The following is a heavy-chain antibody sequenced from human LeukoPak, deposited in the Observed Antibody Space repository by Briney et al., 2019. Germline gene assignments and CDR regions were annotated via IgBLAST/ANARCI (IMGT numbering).Heavy chain of an antibody. CDR2: IYYSRST. J-gene: IGHJ4*02. CDR3: ARHSRDGYIDFDN. Sequence: SETLSLTCTVSGGSISSYYWSWIRQPPGKGLEWIAYIYYSRSTKYNPSLKGRGTISVDTSKNQCSLKLSSVTAADTAVYYCARHSRDGYIDFDNWGQGTLVTVSS. CDR1: GGSISSYY. V-gene: IGHV4-59*08. D-gene: IGHD5-24*01.